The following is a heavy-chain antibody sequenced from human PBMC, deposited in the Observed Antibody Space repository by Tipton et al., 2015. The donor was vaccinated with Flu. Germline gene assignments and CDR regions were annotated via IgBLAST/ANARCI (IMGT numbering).Heavy chain of an antibody. J-gene: IGHJ4*02. CDR3: ARPRLLGTPKQLEFDS. Sequence: SLRLSCAASGFTFHEFAMHWVRQPPGKGLEWVSLVSYDGYSTYYADSVKGRFTISRDNNKNSLFLQMNNLRPEDSAVYYCARPRLLGTPKQLEFDSWGQGTLVTVSS. CDR2: VSYDGYST. D-gene: IGHD7-27*01. V-gene: IGHV3-43D*04. CDR1: GFTFHEFA.